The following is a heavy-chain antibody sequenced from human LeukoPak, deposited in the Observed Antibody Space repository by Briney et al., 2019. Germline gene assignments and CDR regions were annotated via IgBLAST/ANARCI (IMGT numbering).Heavy chain of an antibody. V-gene: IGHV4-59*01. CDR2: IYYTGST. CDR3: AHGFSSGWYGLDF. D-gene: IGHD6-19*01. Sequence: SETLSLTCTVSGASISSYYWSWLRQPPGKGLEWIGYIYYTGSTNYNPSLKSRVTISLDTSKNQFSLKLSSVTAADTAVYYCAHGFSSGWYGLDFWGQGRMVTVSS. J-gene: IGHJ3*01. CDR1: GASISSYY.